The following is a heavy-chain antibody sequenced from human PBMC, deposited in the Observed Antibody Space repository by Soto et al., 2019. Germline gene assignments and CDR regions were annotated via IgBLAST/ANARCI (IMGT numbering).Heavy chain of an antibody. D-gene: IGHD3-10*01. CDR2: IYHSGST. J-gene: IGHJ4*02. V-gene: IGHV4-30-2*01. Sequence: SETLSLTCAVSGGSISSGGYSWSWIRQPPGKGLEWIGYIYHSGSTYYNPSLKSRVTISVDRSKNQFSLKLSSVTAADTAVYYCARSGGSGSYYRVDYWGQGXLVTVYS. CDR3: ARSGGSGSYYRVDY. CDR1: GGSISSGGYS.